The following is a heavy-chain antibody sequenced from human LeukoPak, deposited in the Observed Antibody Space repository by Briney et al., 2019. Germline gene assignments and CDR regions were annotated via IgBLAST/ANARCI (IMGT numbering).Heavy chain of an antibody. Sequence: GESLQISCQGSGYSFTSYWIGWVRQMPGKGLEWMGIIYPGDSDTRYSPSFQGQVTISADKSISTAYLQWSSLKASDTAMYYCARLKRTMVRGVITYYFDYWGQGTLVTVSS. CDR2: IYPGDSDT. CDR3: ARLKRTMVRGVITYYFDY. V-gene: IGHV5-51*01. D-gene: IGHD3-10*01. CDR1: GYSFTSYW. J-gene: IGHJ4*02.